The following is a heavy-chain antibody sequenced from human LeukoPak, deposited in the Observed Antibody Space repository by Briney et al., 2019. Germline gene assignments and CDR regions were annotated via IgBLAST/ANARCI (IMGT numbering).Heavy chain of an antibody. D-gene: IGHD3-22*01. CDR1: GFTFSGYR. J-gene: IGHJ4*02. CDR3: AKDDSHGYHFFDS. V-gene: IGHV3-21*01. Sequence: GGSLRLSCAASGFTFSGYRMNWIRQAPGKGLEWVSSISGSGEFILYADSLKGRFTISRDNGKNSLYLQMNSLRPEDTAVYYCAKDDSHGYHFFDSWGQGTLVTVSS. CDR2: ISGSGEFI.